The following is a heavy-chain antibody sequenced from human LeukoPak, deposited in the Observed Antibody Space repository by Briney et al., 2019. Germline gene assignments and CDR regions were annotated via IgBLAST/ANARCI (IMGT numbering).Heavy chain of an antibody. V-gene: IGHV3-23*01. CDR2: ISTRGDIT. CDR1: GFTFSSYG. J-gene: IGHJ4*02. Sequence: GGSLRLSCAASGFTFSSYGMNWVRQAPGKGLEWVSAISTRGDITYYADSVKGRFTISRDNSKNTLYLQMNSLRAEDTAVYYCAKGSRRFDYWGQGTLVTVSS. CDR3: AKGSRRFDY.